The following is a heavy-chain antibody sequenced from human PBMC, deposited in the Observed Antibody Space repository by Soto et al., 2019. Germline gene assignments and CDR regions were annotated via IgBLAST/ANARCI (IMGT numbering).Heavy chain of an antibody. CDR1: GFTFSSYS. CDR3: ARDRVIVGATTNYYYGMDV. J-gene: IGHJ6*02. V-gene: IGHV3-21*01. Sequence: EVQLVESGGGLVKPGGSLRLSCAASGFTFSSYSMNWVRQAPGKGLEWVSSISSSSSDIYYADSVKGRFTISRDNATNSLYLQMNTLRAEETAVYYGARDRVIVGATTNYYYGMDVWGQGTTVTVSS. CDR2: ISSSSSDI. D-gene: IGHD1-26*01.